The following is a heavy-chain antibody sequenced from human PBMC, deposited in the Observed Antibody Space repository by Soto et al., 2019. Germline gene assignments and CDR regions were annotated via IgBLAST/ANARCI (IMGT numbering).Heavy chain of an antibody. CDR3: ARHLHGYSGYATDY. D-gene: IGHD5-12*01. J-gene: IGHJ4*02. CDR2: IYYSGST. Sequence: PSETLSLTCTVSGGSISSYYWSWIRQPPGKGLEWIGYIYYSGSTNYNPSLKSRVTISVDTSKNQFSLKLSSVTAADTAVYYCARHLHGYSGYATDYWGQGTLVTVSS. V-gene: IGHV4-59*08. CDR1: GGSISSYY.